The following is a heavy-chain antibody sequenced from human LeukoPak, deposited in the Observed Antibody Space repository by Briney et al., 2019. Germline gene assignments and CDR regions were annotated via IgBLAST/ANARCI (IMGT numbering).Heavy chain of an antibody. D-gene: IGHD3-9*01. J-gene: IGHJ4*02. CDR1: GGSISAYY. Sequence: SSETLSLTCTVSGGSISAYYWSWIRQPPGKGLEWIGYIYHSGSTYYNPSLKSRVTISVDRSKNQFSLKLSSVTAADTAVYYCARAGYYDIEKYYFDYWGQGTLVTVSS. V-gene: IGHV4-30-2*01. CDR2: IYHSGST. CDR3: ARAGYYDIEKYYFDY.